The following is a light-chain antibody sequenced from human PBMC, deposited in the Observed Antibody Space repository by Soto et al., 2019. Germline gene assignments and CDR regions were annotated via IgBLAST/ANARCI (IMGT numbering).Light chain of an antibody. CDR3: SSYWSSNNLV. J-gene: IGLJ2*01. Sequence: QSALTQPPSASGSPGQSVTSSCTGTSSDVGGYKFVSWYQQHPGKAPKLIIYEVIKRPSGVPDRFSGSKSGYTASLNISGLQAEDEGDYYCSSYWSSNNLVFGGGTKLTVL. V-gene: IGLV2-8*01. CDR1: SSDVGGYKF. CDR2: EVI.